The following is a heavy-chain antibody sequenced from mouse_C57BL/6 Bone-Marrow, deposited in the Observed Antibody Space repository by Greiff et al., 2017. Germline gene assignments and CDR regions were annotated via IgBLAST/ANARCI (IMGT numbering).Heavy chain of an antibody. CDR3: TRLPNTSWFAY. CDR2: ISSGGDYI. Sequence: EVKLVESGEGLVKPGGSLKLSCAASGFTFSSYAMSWVRQTPEKRLEWVAYISSGGDYIYYADTVKGRFTISRDNARNTLYLQMRSLKSEDTAMYYCTRLPNTSWFAYWGQGTLVTVSA. CDR1: GFTFSSYA. V-gene: IGHV5-9-1*02. J-gene: IGHJ3*01. D-gene: IGHD5-1-1*01.